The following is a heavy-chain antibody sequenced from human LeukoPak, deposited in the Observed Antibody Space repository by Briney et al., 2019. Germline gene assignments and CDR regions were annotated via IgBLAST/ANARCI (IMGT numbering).Heavy chain of an antibody. D-gene: IGHD3-16*01. CDR1: GFTFDDYA. CDR2: ISGDGGST. V-gene: IGHV3-43*02. J-gene: IGHJ4*02. CDR3: AKGPYDYVWGSSYFDY. Sequence: GGSLRLSCAASGFTFDDYAMHWVRQAQGKGLEWVSLISGDGGSTYYADSVKGRFTISRDNSKNSLYLQMNSLRTEDTALYYCAKGPYDYVWGSSYFDYWGQGTLVTVSS.